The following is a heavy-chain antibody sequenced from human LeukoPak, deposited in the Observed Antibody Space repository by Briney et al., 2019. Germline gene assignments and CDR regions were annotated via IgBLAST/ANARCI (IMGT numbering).Heavy chain of an antibody. CDR3: AKDIRYDSSSWYPDY. CDR2: ISGDGGST. CDR1: GFTFDDYA. J-gene: IGHJ4*02. V-gene: IGHV3-43*02. D-gene: IGHD6-13*01. Sequence: PGGSLRLSCAASGFTFDDYAMRWVRQAPGKGLEWVSLISGDGGSTYYADSVKGRFTISRDNSKNSLYLQMNSLRTEDTALYYCAKDIRYDSSSWYPDYWGQGTLVTVSS.